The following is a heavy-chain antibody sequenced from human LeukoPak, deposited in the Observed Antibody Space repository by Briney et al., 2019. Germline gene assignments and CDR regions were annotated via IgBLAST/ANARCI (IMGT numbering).Heavy chain of an antibody. V-gene: IGHV4-59*08. CDR2: IYYTGST. Sequence: PSETLSLTCTVSGGSIRSYYWNWIRQPPGKGLEWIVYIYYTGSTKYNPSLKSRLTISVDASKNQFSLKLSSVTAADTAVYYCARGGYNLDAFDVWGQGTMVTVSS. J-gene: IGHJ3*01. CDR3: ARGGYNLDAFDV. D-gene: IGHD5-18*01. CDR1: GGSIRSYY.